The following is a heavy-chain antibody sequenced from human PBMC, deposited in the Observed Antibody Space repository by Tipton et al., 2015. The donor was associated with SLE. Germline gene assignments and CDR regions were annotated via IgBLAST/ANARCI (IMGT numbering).Heavy chain of an antibody. D-gene: IGHD1-1*01. J-gene: IGHJ6*02. CDR1: GGSISSGTYY. CDR3: AGDLVWNSYGMDV. CDR2: IYTRGST. Sequence: TLSLTCTVSGGSISSGTYYWTWIRQPAGEGLEWIGHIYTRGSTNYNPSLQSRVTISMDTSNSQFSLKLSSVTAADTAVYYCAGDLVWNSYGMDVWGQGTTVTVSS. V-gene: IGHV4-61*09.